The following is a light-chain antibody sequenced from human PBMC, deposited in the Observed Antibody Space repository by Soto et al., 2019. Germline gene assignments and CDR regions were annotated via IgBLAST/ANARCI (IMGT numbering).Light chain of an antibody. J-gene: IGKJ1*01. CDR2: RAS. CDR1: RSVPNHY. CDR3: HQRCSTPKT. V-gene: IGKV3D-7*01. Sequence: EIEMTQSPSTLSSSAEDRATLSCRASRSVPNHYISWYQQKPGQPPRLLVFRASNLASGIPARFSGSGSGTDFPLTISGLEPEDFGTYYCHQRCSTPKTFGLGTKVDIK.